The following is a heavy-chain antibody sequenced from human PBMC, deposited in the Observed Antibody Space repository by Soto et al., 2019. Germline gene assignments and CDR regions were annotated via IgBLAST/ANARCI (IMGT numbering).Heavy chain of an antibody. CDR1: GGTFSSYS. V-gene: IGHV1-69*01. J-gene: IGHJ4*02. CDR2: IIPIFGPA. Sequence: QVQLVQSGAEVKKPGSSVKVSCKASGGTFSSYSINWVRQAPGQGLEWMGEIIPIFGPAIYAQKFQVRVTITADESTSTAYRELSSLRSEDTAVYYCAIDGGRHSGGINYWGQGTLVTVSS. D-gene: IGHD2-15*01. CDR3: AIDGGRHSGGINY.